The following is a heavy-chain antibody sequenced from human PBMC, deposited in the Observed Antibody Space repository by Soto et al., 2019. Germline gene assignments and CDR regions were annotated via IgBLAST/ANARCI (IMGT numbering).Heavy chain of an antibody. Sequence: GGSLRLSCAASGFTFSSYWMHWVRQAPGKGLVWVSRINSDGSSTSYADSVKGRSTISRDNAKNTLYLQMNSLRVEDTAVYYCARGGSLNWYFDLWGRGTLVTVSS. CDR1: GFTFSSYW. CDR3: ARGGSLNWYFDL. CDR2: INSDGSST. D-gene: IGHD1-26*01. V-gene: IGHV3-74*01. J-gene: IGHJ2*01.